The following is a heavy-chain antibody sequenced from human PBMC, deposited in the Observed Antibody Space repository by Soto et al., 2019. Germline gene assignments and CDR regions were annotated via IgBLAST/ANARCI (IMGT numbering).Heavy chain of an antibody. CDR1: GYTFTSYD. Sequence: ASVKVSCKASGYTFTSYDINWVRQATGQGLEWMGWMNPNSGNTGYAQKFQGRVTMTRNTSISTAYMELSSLRSEDTAVYYCARGHRRIVVVTAPRGAFDIWGQGTMVTVSS. V-gene: IGHV1-8*01. CDR3: ARGHRRIVVVTAPRGAFDI. D-gene: IGHD2-21*02. J-gene: IGHJ3*02. CDR2: MNPNSGNT.